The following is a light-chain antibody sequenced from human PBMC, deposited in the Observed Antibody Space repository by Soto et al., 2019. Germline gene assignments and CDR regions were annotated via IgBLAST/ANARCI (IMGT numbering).Light chain of an antibody. CDR2: DVS. CDR1: SCDVGGYNY. V-gene: IGLV2-11*01. J-gene: IGLJ1*01. CDR3: CSYAGSYVYV. Sequence: QSALTQPRSVSGSPGQSVTISCTGTSCDVGGYNYVSWYQQHPGKAPKLMLHDVSKRPSGVPDRFSGSKSGNTASLTISGLKAEDEADYYCCSYAGSYVYVFGTGTKVTVL.